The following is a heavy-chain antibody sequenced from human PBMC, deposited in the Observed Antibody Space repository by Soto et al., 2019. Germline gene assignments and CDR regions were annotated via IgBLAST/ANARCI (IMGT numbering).Heavy chain of an antibody. J-gene: IGHJ4*02. CDR1: GYTFTSYD. D-gene: IGHD2-21*02. V-gene: IGHV1-8*01. CDR2: MSPRTANT. Sequence: ASVKVSCKASGYTFTSYDINWVRQTAGQGLEWMGRMSPRTANTSYAQKFQGRVTMTRDTSTSTVYMELSSLRSEDTAVYYCARVGGNSALWDYWGQGTLVTVSS. CDR3: ARVGGNSALWDY.